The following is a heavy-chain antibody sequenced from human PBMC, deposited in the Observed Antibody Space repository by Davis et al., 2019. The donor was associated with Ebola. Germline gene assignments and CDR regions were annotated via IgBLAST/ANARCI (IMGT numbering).Heavy chain of an antibody. Sequence: GESLKISCKGSGYIFTSYWIAWVRQMPGKGLEWMGIIYPGDSDTRYSPSFQGQVTISADKSISTAYLQWSSLKASDTAMYYCARRVVGATTGDDYWGQGTLVTVSS. D-gene: IGHD1-26*01. CDR3: ARRVVGATTGDDY. J-gene: IGHJ4*02. V-gene: IGHV5-51*01. CDR2: IYPGDSDT. CDR1: GYIFTSYW.